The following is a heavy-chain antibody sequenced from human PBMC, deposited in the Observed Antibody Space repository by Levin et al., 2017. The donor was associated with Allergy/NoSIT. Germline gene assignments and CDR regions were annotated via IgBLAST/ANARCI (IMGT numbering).Heavy chain of an antibody. D-gene: IGHD7-27*01. Sequence: GESLKISCAASGFILRTSDMDWVRQAPGKGLEWISFITKPSRTISYADSVKGRFTVSRDNVKNLLYLDMNSLRAEDTAVYYCVTDESGDEDFDYWGQGTLVTVSS. CDR2: ITKPSRTI. J-gene: IGHJ4*02. CDR3: VTDESGDEDFDY. CDR1: GFILRTSD. V-gene: IGHV3-48*01.